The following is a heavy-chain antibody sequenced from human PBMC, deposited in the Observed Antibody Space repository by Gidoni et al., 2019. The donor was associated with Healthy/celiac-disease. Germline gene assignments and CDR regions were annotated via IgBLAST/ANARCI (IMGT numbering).Heavy chain of an antibody. CDR1: GFPFSTSG. V-gene: IGHV3-15*01. CDR3: TTDKYSGSYWEGGYWYFDL. CDR2: IKSKTDGGTT. D-gene: IGHD1-26*01. Sequence: EVQLVESGGGLVTPGGSLRLSCAASGFPFSTSGMSWFRQAPGKGLEWVGRIKSKTDGGTTDYAAPVKGRFTISRDDSKNTLYLQMNSLKTEDTAVYYCTTDKYSGSYWEGGYWYFDLWGRGTLVTVSS. J-gene: IGHJ2*01.